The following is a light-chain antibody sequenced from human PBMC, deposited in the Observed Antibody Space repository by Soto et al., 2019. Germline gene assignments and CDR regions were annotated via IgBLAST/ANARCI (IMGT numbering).Light chain of an antibody. Sequence: QSVLTQPASVSGSPGQSITVSCTGTSSDVGAYDYVSWYQHHPGKAPKLIIYEVTNRPPGVSNRFSGSKSGNTASLTISGLQAEDEADYYCNSYTRSTKYVFGTGTKVTVL. V-gene: IGLV2-14*01. CDR3: NSYTRSTKYV. CDR2: EVT. J-gene: IGLJ1*01. CDR1: SSDVGAYDY.